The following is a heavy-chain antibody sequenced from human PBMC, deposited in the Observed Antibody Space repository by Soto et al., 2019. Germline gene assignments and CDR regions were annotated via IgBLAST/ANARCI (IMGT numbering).Heavy chain of an antibody. CDR3: AKLIFRNYYDSSGYYQPTFDY. J-gene: IGHJ4*02. V-gene: IGHV3-23*01. CDR1: GFTFSSYA. Sequence: GGSLRLSCAASGFTFSSYAMSWFRQAPGKGLEWVSAISGSGGSTYYADSVKGRFTISRDNSKNTLYLQMNSLRAEDTAVYYCAKLIFRNYYDSSGYYQPTFDYWGQGTLVTVSS. CDR2: ISGSGGST. D-gene: IGHD3-22*01.